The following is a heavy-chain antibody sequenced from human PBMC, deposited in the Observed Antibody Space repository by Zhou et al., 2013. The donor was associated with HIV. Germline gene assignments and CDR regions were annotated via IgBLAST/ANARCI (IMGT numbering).Heavy chain of an antibody. Sequence: VQLVQSGNVLKSPGSSVKISCKTSGGTFENYPISWVRQAPGQGLEWMGWINPDSGVTQYAQKFQGRVTMTRDTSISTVYMELSRLRSDDTVRFYCARDWEWGFPRWFDPWGQGTLVTVSS. D-gene: IGHD3-3*01. CDR3: ARDWEWGFPRWFDP. CDR1: GGTFENYP. CDR2: INPDSGVT. J-gene: IGHJ5*02. V-gene: IGHV1-2*02.